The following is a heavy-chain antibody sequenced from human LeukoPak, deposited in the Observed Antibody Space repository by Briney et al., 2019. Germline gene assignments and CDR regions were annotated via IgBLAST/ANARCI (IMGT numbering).Heavy chain of an antibody. CDR1: GYTFTGYY. CDR3: ARGGSDYDFWSGYYWDY. J-gene: IGHJ4*02. CDR2: INPNSGGT. D-gene: IGHD3-3*01. V-gene: IGHV1-2*04. Sequence: ASVKVSCKASGYTFTGYYMHWVRQAPGQGLEWMGWINPNSGGTNYAQKFQGWVTMTRDTSISTAYMELSRLRSDDTAVYYCARGGSDYDFWSGYYWDYWGQGTLVTVSS.